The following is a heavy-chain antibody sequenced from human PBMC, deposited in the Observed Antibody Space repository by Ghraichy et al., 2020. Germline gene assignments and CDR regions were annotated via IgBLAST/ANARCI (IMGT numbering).Heavy chain of an antibody. CDR3: AREGSPRYSYGSYYYYYYMDV. CDR1: GYTFTSYA. D-gene: IGHD5-18*01. V-gene: IGHV1-3*01. CDR2: INAGNGNT. J-gene: IGHJ6*03. Sequence: ASVKVSCKASGYTFTSYAMHWVRQAPGQRLEWMGWINAGNGNTKYSQKFQGRVTITRDTSASTAYMELSSLRSEDTAVYYCAREGSPRYSYGSYYYYYYMDVWGKGTTVTVSS.